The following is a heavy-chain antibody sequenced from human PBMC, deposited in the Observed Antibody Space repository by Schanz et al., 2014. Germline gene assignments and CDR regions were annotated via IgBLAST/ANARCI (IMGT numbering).Heavy chain of an antibody. D-gene: IGHD6-13*01. V-gene: IGHV1-18*01. J-gene: IGHJ4*02. Sequence: QVQLVQSGGEVKKPGASATVSCKASGYTFNNHGISWVRQAPGQGPELMGWINAHTGNTQYAQKFQGRVTMTRDTSTSTVYMELSSLRSEDTAVYYCARDGEAAAGCDYWGQGTLVTVSS. CDR2: INAHTGNT. CDR1: GYTFNNHG. CDR3: ARDGEAAAGCDY.